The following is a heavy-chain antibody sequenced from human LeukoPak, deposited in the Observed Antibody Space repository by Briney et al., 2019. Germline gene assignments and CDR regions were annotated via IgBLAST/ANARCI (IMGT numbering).Heavy chain of an antibody. CDR1: GFTFSSYE. D-gene: IGHD1-26*01. J-gene: IGHJ4*02. CDR2: ISSSGSTI. CDR3: ARGKVGAYFDY. Sequence: GGSLRLSCAASGFTFSSYEMNWVRQAPGKGLEWVSYISSSGSTIYYADSVKGRFTISRDNAKNSLYLQMNSLRAEDTAVYYCARGKVGAYFDYWGQGTLVTVSS. V-gene: IGHV3-48*03.